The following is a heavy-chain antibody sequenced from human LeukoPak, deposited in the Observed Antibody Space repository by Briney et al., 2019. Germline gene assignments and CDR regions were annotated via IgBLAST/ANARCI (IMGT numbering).Heavy chain of an antibody. Sequence: GSLILCSASSGFLYSHYYMRWILDAPGTRVVGGSDSSSSCSSKYYADSVKRRFTISRDTAKNSLSLRMNSVSADDTAVYYCARSLTSGILEWLSSALYLFDSWGRGPLVPFSP. J-gene: IGHJ4*02. CDR1: GFLYSHYY. V-gene: IGHV3-11*01. D-gene: IGHD3-3*01. CDR2: SSSSCSSK. CDR3: ARSLTSGILEWLSSALYLFDS.